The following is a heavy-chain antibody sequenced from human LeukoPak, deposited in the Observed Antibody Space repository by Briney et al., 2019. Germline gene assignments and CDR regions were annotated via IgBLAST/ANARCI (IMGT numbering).Heavy chain of an antibody. Sequence: GASVKVSCKASGYTFTGYYMHWVRQAPGQGLEWMGWINPNSGGTNYAQKFQGRVTMTRDTSISTAYMELSRLRSDDTAVYYCARDLRMATIIDHTQQWGQAPWSPSPQ. J-gene: IGHJ1*01. CDR3: ARDLRMATIIDHTQQ. D-gene: IGHD5-24*01. V-gene: IGHV1-2*02. CDR2: INPNSGGT. CDR1: GYTFTGYY.